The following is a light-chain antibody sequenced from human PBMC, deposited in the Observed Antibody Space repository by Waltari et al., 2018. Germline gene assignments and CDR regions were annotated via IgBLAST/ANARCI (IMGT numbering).Light chain of an antibody. Sequence: IQLTQSPSTLSASVGDRVTMTCRASQSVNTWLAWYQQKPGRGPNLLVTKASILQSGVPSRFSGSGSGTEFTLTISSLQTDAFATYYCQQYDDYIPLTFGGGTAAEI. V-gene: IGKV1-5*03. J-gene: IGKJ4*01. CDR1: QSVNTW. CDR2: KAS. CDR3: QQYDDYIPLT.